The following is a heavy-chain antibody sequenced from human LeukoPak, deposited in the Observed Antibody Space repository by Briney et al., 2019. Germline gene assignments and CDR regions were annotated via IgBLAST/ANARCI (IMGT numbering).Heavy chain of an antibody. CDR2: IYYSGST. J-gene: IGHJ4*02. V-gene: IGHV4-30-4*08. CDR3: ASLTTTIIDY. Sequence: SETLSLTCTVSGGSISSGDYYWSWIRQPPGKGLEWIGYIYYSGSTYYNPSLKSRVTISVDTSKNQFSQKLSSVTAADTAVYYCASLTTTIIDYWGQGTLVTVSS. CDR1: GGSISSGDYY. D-gene: IGHD4/OR15-4a*01.